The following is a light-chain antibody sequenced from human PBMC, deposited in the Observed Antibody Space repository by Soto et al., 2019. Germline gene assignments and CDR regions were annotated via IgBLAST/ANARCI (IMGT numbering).Light chain of an antibody. CDR3: QQYNSDSGT. CDR2: DAS. J-gene: IGKJ1*01. Sequence: DIQMTQSPSTLSASVGDRVTITCRASQSISSWLAWYQQKPGKAPKLLIYDASSLESGVPSMFSGSVSGTEFTLSISSLQPDDFATYYCQQYNSDSGTFGKGT. V-gene: IGKV1-5*01. CDR1: QSISSW.